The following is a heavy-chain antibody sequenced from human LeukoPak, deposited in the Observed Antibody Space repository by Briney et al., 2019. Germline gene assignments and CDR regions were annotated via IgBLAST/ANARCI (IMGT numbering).Heavy chain of an antibody. D-gene: IGHD2-2*01. CDR1: GYTLTSYY. J-gene: IGHJ6*02. Sequence: ASVKVSCKASGYTLTSYYMHWVRQAPGQGLEWMGIINPSGGSTSYAQKFQGRVTMTRDTSTSTVYMELSSLRSEDTAVYYCARGPLPARVPAAIPYGMDVWGQGTTVTVSS. CDR3: ARGPLPARVPAAIPYGMDV. CDR2: INPSGGST. V-gene: IGHV1-46*01.